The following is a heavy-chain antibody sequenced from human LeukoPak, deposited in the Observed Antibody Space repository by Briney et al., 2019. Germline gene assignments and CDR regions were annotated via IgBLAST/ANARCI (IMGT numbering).Heavy chain of an antibody. V-gene: IGHV3-23*01. Sequence: GGSLRLSCAASGFTFSSYGMSWVRQAPGKGLEWVSDISGSGGDTYYADSVKGRFTISRDNSKNTLYLQMNSLRAEDTAVYYCAKASTSGLDYFDSWGPGTLVTVSS. CDR1: GFTFSSYG. J-gene: IGHJ4*02. CDR3: AKASTSGLDYFDS. CDR2: ISGSGGDT.